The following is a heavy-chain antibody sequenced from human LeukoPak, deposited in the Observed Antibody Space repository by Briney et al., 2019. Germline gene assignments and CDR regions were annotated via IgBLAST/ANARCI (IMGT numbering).Heavy chain of an antibody. Sequence: ASVKVSCKASGYTFTGYYMHWVRQAPGQGLEWMGWINPNSGGTNYAQKFQGRVTMTRDTSISTAYMELSRLRSDDTAVYYCARDNQWLDYMDVWGKGTTVTVSS. CDR1: GYTFTGYY. CDR2: INPNSGGT. D-gene: IGHD6-19*01. J-gene: IGHJ6*03. V-gene: IGHV1-2*02. CDR3: ARDNQWLDYMDV.